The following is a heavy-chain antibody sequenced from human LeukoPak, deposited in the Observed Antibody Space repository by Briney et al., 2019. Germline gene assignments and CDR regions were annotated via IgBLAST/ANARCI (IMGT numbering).Heavy chain of an antibody. CDR3: AREFCSGVSCRAAFDI. CDR1: GFTFSSYS. CDR2: ISSSSSYI. V-gene: IGHV3-21*01. D-gene: IGHD2-15*01. Sequence: GGSLRLSRAASGFTFSSYSMNWVRQAPGKGLEWVSSISSSSSYIYYADSVKGRFTISRDNAKNSLYLQMNSLRAEDTAVYYCAREFCSGVSCRAAFDIWGQGTMVTVSS. J-gene: IGHJ3*02.